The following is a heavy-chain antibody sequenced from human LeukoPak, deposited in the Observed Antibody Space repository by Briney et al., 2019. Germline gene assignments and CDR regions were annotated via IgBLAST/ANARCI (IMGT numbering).Heavy chain of an antibody. D-gene: IGHD6-13*01. V-gene: IGHV4-30-4*08. CDR3: ARGPRYSSPFDY. J-gene: IGHJ4*02. CDR2: IYYSGST. Sequence: SETLSLTCTVSGGSISSYYWSWIRQPPGKGLEWIGYIYYSGSTYYNPSLKSRVTISVDTSKNQFSLKLSSVTAADTTVYYCARGPRYSSPFDYWGQGTLVTVSS. CDR1: GGSISSYY.